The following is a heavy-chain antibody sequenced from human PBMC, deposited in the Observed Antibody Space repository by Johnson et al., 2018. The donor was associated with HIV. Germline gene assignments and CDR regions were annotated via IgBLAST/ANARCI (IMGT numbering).Heavy chain of an antibody. V-gene: IGHV3-20*04. J-gene: IGHJ3*02. CDR1: GFTFDDYG. Sequence: VQLVESGGGVVRPGGSLRLSCAASGFTFDDYGMSWVRQAPGKGLEWVSGIDWNGGRQGYVDSVKGRFTISRDNAKNSLYLQMTSLRAEDTAVYYCTNPDTAMATGAFDIWGQGTMVTVSS. CDR2: IDWNGGRQ. CDR3: TNPDTAMATGAFDI. D-gene: IGHD5-18*01.